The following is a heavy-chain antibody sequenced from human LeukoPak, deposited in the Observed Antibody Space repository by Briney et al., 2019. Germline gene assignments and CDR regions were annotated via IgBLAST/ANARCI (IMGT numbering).Heavy chain of an antibody. D-gene: IGHD1-26*01. CDR1: GGSISNSNW. CDR3: ARDWDDAFDI. Sequence: PSETLSLTCAVSGGSISNSNWWSWVRQPPGKGLEWIGQIYHTGSTNYSPSLKSRVTISVDTSKNQFSLKLSSVTAADTAVYYCARDWDDAFDIWGQGTMVTVSS. V-gene: IGHV4-4*02. CDR2: IYHTGST. J-gene: IGHJ3*02.